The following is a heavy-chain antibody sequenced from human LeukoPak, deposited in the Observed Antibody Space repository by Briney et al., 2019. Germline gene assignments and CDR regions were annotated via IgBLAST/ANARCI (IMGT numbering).Heavy chain of an antibody. CDR1: GFTFSSYG. Sequence: GGSLRLSCAASGFTFSSYGMSWVRQAPGKGLEWVSAISGSGGSTYYADSVEGRFTISRDNSKNTLYLQMNSLRGEDTAVYYCAKDGDTMSGTYYYDMDVWGKGTTVTIS. J-gene: IGHJ6*03. V-gene: IGHV3-23*01. D-gene: IGHD1-26*01. CDR2: ISGSGGST. CDR3: AKDGDTMSGTYYYDMDV.